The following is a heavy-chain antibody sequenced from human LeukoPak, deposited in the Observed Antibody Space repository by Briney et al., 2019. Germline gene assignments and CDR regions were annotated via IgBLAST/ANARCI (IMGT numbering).Heavy chain of an antibody. CDR1: RFTVSSNY. Sequence: PGGSLRLSCAASRFTVSSNYMSWVRQAPGKGLEWVSVIYSGGSTYYADSVKGRFTISRDNSKNTLYLQMNSLRAEDTAVYYCARFGRGYSYGSFDYWGQGTLVTVSS. CDR3: ARFGRGYSYGSFDY. D-gene: IGHD5-18*01. J-gene: IGHJ4*02. V-gene: IGHV3-66*01. CDR2: IYSGGST.